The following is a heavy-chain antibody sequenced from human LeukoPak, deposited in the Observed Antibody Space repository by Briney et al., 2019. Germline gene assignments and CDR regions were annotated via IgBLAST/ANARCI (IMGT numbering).Heavy chain of an antibody. CDR1: GYTFTSYD. Sequence: ASVKVSCKASGYTFTSYDINWVRQATGQGLEWMGWMNPNSGNTGYAQKFQGRVTITRNTSISTAYMELSSLRSEDTAVYYCARGGNLKPAAIKRPFDYWGQGTLVTVSS. CDR2: MNPNSGNT. J-gene: IGHJ4*02. CDR3: ARGGNLKPAAIKRPFDY. D-gene: IGHD2-2*01. V-gene: IGHV1-8*03.